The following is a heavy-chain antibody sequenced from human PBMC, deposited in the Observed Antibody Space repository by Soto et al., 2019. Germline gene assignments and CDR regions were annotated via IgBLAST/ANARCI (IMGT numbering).Heavy chain of an antibody. Sequence: EVQLLESGGGLVQPGGSLRLSCAASGFTFSSYAMSWVRQAPGKGLEWVSAISGSGGSTYYADSVKGRFTISRDNSKNTLYLQMNSLRAEDTAVYYCAKARAAVTWSYYGMAVWGQGTTVTVSS. CDR1: GFTFSSYA. V-gene: IGHV3-23*01. CDR3: AKARAAVTWSYYGMAV. CDR2: ISGSGGST. J-gene: IGHJ6*02. D-gene: IGHD6-13*01.